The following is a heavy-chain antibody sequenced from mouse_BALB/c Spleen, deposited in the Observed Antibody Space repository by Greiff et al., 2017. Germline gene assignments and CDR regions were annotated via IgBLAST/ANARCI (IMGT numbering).Heavy chain of an antibody. V-gene: IGHV1S137*01. Sequence: VQLVESGAELVRPGVSVKISCKGSGYTFTDYAMHWVKQSHAKSLEWIGVISTYYGDASYNQKFKGKATMTVDKSSSTAYMELARLTSEDSAIYYCARHDEAWFAYWGQGTLVTVSA. D-gene: IGHD2-12*01. CDR2: ISTYYGDA. J-gene: IGHJ3*01. CDR3: ARHDEAWFAY. CDR1: GYTFTDYA.